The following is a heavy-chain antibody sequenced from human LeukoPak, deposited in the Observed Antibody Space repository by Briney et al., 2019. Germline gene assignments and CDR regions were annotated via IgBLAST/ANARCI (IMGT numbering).Heavy chain of an antibody. CDR1: GFTFSGSA. J-gene: IGHJ4*02. D-gene: IGHD6-13*01. V-gene: IGHV3-73*01. CDR3: TRHGPSSAAGDFDY. CDR2: IRSKANSYAT. Sequence: GGSLRLSCAASGFTFSGSAMHWVRQASGKGLEWVGRIRSKANSYATAYAASVKGRFTISRDDSKNTAYLRMNSLKTEDTAVYYCTRHGPSSAAGDFDYWGQGTLVTVSS.